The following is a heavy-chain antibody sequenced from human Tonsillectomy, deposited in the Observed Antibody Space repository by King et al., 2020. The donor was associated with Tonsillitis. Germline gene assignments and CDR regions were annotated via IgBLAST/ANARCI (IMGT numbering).Heavy chain of an antibody. CDR2: ISDDGSNK. CDR1: GFTFSSYV. CDR3: ARGAPYITVTRHYSYDGRDV. V-gene: IGHV3-30*04. J-gene: IGHJ6*02. Sequence: VQLVESGGGVVQPGRSLRLSCAASGFTFSSYVMHWVRQAPGKGLEWVARISDDGSNKYYADSVKGRFTISRDNSKNTLYLQMNSLRAEDTAVYYCARGAPYITVTRHYSYDGRDVWGQGTTVPVSS. D-gene: IGHD4-11*01.